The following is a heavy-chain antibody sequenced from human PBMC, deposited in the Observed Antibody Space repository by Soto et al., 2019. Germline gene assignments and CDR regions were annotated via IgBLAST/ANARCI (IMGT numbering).Heavy chain of an antibody. CDR1: GFTFRNHW. CDR2: TNGDGSIT. D-gene: IGHD6-19*01. CDR3: ARGYSSGPDY. Sequence: EVQLVESGGGLVQPGGSLRLSCAASGFTFRNHWMHWVRQAPGKGLVWVSRTNGDGSITTYADSVKGRFTISRDNGKNTLYLQLNSLGAEDTALYYCARGYSSGPDYWGQGTLVTVSS. V-gene: IGHV3-74*01. J-gene: IGHJ4*02.